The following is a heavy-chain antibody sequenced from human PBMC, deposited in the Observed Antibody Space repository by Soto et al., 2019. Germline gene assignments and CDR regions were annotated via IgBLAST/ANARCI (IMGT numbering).Heavy chain of an antibody. CDR3: ARDRVTIFGVVIINYYYYGMDV. CDR2: ISYDGSNK. J-gene: IGHJ6*02. V-gene: IGHV3-30-3*01. CDR1: GFTFSSYA. Sequence: QVQLVESGGGVVQPGRSLRLSCAASGFTFSSYAMHWVRQAPGKGLEWVAVISYDGSNKYYADSVKGRFTISRDNSKNTLYLQMNSLRAEDTAVYYCARDRVTIFGVVIINYYYYGMDVWGQGTTVTVSS. D-gene: IGHD3-3*01.